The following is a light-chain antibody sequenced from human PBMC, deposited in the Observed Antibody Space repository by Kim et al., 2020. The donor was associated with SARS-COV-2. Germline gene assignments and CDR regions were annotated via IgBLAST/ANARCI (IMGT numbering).Light chain of an antibody. CDR3: QHYRRFPYT. J-gene: IGKJ2*01. CDR1: QTCSTG. V-gene: IGKV1-5*03. Sequence: SAAVGQTINNTYRTRQTCSTGMAWYEQQPGRAPNLLIYMASTLERGVPSRFIGSGSETEHTLTIDSLQPDDFANYECQHYRRFPYTFGKGTKLEI. CDR2: MAS.